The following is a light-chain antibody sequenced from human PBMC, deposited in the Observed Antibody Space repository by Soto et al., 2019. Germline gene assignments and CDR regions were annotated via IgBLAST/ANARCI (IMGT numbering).Light chain of an antibody. J-gene: IGKJ3*01. CDR3: QHYTLYSAS. CDR1: QNIFTY. Sequence: DIHMTQSPSTLSASVGDRVTISCRASQNIFTYLAWYQQKPGKAPKLLIFDASTLQSGVPPRFGGSGSGTEFTLTISSLQPDDFATYYCQHYTLYSASFGPGTKVDIK. V-gene: IGKV1-5*01. CDR2: DAS.